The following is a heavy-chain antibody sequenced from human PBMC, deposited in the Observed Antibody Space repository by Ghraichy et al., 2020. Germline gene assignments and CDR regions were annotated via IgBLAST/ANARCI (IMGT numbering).Heavy chain of an antibody. D-gene: IGHD3-3*01. J-gene: IGHJ4*02. V-gene: IGHV3-53*01. CDR3: ARGGGVVGITN. Sequence: GGSLRLSCAASGFTVSSNYMSWVRQAPGKGLEWVSVIYAGGSTYYADYVKGRFNISRDNSKNTLYLQMNSLRAEDTAVYYCARGGGVVGITNWGQGTLVTVSS. CDR1: GFTVSSNY. CDR2: IYAGGST.